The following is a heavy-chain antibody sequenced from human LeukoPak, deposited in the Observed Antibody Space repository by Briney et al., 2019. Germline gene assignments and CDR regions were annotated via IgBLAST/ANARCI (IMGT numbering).Heavy chain of an antibody. CDR2: TNPNSGNT. D-gene: IGHD6-13*01. CDR1: GYTFTSYD. V-gene: IGHV1-8*01. CDR3: ARGRGGSSSWYNYHYYMDV. J-gene: IGHJ6*03. Sequence: GASVKVSCKASGYTFTSYDINWVRQATGQGLEWMGWTNPNSGNTGYAQKFQGRVTMTRNTSISTAYMELSSLRSEDTAVYYCARGRGGSSSWYNYHYYMDVWGKGTTVTVSS.